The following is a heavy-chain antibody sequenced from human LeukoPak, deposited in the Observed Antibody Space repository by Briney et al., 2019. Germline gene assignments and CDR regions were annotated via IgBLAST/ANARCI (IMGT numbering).Heavy chain of an antibody. CDR3: ARMPYDSSGYYKH. V-gene: IGHV1-46*01. CDR2: INPSGGST. D-gene: IGHD3-22*01. J-gene: IGHJ1*01. CDR1: GYTFTSHY. Sequence: ASVKVSCKASGYTFTSHYMHWVQQAPGQGPEWMGLINPSGGSTWFAQKFQGRLTMTRDTSTSTDYMELSSMRSDDTAVYYCARMPYDSSGYYKHWGQGTLVTVSS.